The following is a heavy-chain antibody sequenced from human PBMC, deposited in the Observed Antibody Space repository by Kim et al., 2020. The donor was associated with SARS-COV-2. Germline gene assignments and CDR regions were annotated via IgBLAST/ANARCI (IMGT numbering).Heavy chain of an antibody. CDR2: IRSKAYGGTT. V-gene: IGHV3-49*03. Sequence: GGSLRLSCTASGFTFGDYAMSWFRQAPGKGLEWVGFIRSKAYGGTTEYAASVKGRFTISRDDSKSIAYLQMNSLKTEDTAVYYCTRRGNLYGSGSEAFWGQGTLVTVSS. D-gene: IGHD3-10*01. J-gene: IGHJ4*02. CDR3: TRRGNLYGSGSEAF. CDR1: GFTFGDYA.